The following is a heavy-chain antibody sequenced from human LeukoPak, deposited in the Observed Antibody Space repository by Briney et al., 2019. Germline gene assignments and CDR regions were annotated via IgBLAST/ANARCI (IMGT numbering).Heavy chain of an antibody. J-gene: IGHJ4*02. V-gene: IGHV3-48*03. D-gene: IGHD2-15*01. CDR3: ARDFGSCSGGECDYFDY. CDR2: ISSSGSFI. CDR1: GFNFSSYE. Sequence: GGALRRSCSASGFNFSSYEMNWVPQATGKGLEWVSYISSSGSFIYSADSVKGRFTISRDNAKTSLYLLLNSLRAEDTAVYYCARDFGSCSGGECDYFDYWGQGSLVTVSS.